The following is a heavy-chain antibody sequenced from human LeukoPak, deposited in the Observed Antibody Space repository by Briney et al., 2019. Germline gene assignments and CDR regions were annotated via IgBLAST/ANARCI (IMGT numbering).Heavy chain of an antibody. Sequence: SVKVSCKASGGTFSSYAISWVRQAPGQGLEWMGGIIPIFGTANYAQKFQGRVTITADESTSTAYMGLSSLRSEDTAVYYCAREGYYYDSSGYQTRPFDYWGQGTLVTVSS. CDR3: AREGYYYDSSGYQTRPFDY. J-gene: IGHJ4*02. CDR1: GGTFSSYA. CDR2: IIPIFGTA. D-gene: IGHD3-22*01. V-gene: IGHV1-69*13.